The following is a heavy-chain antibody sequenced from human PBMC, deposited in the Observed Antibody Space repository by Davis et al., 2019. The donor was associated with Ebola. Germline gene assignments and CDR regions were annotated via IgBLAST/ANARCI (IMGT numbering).Heavy chain of an antibody. CDR1: GGTFSSYA. J-gene: IGHJ4*02. CDR2: IIPIFGTA. Sequence: SVKVSCKASGGTFSSYAISWVRQAPGQGLEWMGGIIPIFGTANYAQKFQGRVTITADESTSTAYMELSSLRSEDTAVYYCAREGYYYDSSGYLYYFDYWGQGTLVTVSS. V-gene: IGHV1-69*13. D-gene: IGHD3-22*01. CDR3: AREGYYYDSSGYLYYFDY.